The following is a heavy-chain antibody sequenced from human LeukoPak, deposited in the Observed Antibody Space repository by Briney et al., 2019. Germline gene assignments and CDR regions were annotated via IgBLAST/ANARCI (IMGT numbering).Heavy chain of an antibody. V-gene: IGHV4-38-2*02. CDR3: ARGRRGYPLDY. J-gene: IGHJ4*02. Sequence: SETLSLTCTVSGYSISSGYYWGWIRQSPGKGLEWIGSIYHSGSTYYNPSLKSRVTISVDTSKNQFSLKLSSVTAADTAVYYCARGRRGYPLDYWGQGTLVTVSS. CDR1: GYSISSGYY. D-gene: IGHD5-12*01. CDR2: IYHSGST.